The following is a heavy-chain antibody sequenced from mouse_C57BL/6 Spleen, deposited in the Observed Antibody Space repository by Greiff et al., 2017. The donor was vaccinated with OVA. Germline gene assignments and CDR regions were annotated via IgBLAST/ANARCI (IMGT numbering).Heavy chain of an antibody. V-gene: IGHV2-2*01. CDR1: GFSLTSYG. Sequence: VKVVESGPGLVQPSQSLSITCTVSGFSLTSYGVHWVRQSPGKGLEWLGVIWSGGSTDYNAAFISRLSISKDNSKSQVFFKMNSLQADDTAIYYCARGTIFDVWGTGTTVTVSS. J-gene: IGHJ1*03. CDR3: ARGTIFDV. D-gene: IGHD1-1*02. CDR2: IWSGGST.